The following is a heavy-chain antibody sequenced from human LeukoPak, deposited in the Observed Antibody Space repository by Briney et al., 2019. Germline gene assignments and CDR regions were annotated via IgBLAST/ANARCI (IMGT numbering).Heavy chain of an antibody. D-gene: IGHD3-22*01. J-gene: IGHJ5*02. CDR3: ARDDDDSSGYYGLFDP. Sequence: PGGALRLSCAASGFTFSSYWMSWVRQAPGKGLEGVANIKQDGSEEYYVDSVKGRFTISRDNAKNSLYLQMNSLRAEDTAVYYCARDDDDSSGYYGLFDPWGQGTLVTVSS. CDR2: IKQDGSEE. V-gene: IGHV3-7*01. CDR1: GFTFSSYW.